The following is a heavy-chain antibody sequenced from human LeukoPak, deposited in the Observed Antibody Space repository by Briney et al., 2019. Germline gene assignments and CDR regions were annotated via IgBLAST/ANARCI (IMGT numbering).Heavy chain of an antibody. CDR2: ISGSGGST. CDR1: GFTFSSYA. Sequence: GGSLRLSCAASGFTFSSYAMSWVRQAPGKGLEWVSSISGSGGSTYYADSVKGRFTISRDNSKNSLYLQMNSLRAEDTAVYYCARSGLSRFGFWGQGTLVTVSS. CDR3: ARSGLSRFGF. V-gene: IGHV3-23*01. J-gene: IGHJ4*02. D-gene: IGHD2/OR15-2a*01.